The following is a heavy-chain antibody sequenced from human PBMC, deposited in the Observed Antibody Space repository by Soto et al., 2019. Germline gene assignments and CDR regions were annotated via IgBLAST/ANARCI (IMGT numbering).Heavy chain of an antibody. V-gene: IGHV1-3*01. J-gene: IGHJ4*02. Sequence: QVQLVQSGAEVKKPGASVKVSCKASGYTFTSYAMHWVRQAPGQSLEWMGWINAGNGNTKYSQKFQGRVTITRDTSASTAYMELSRLRSEDTAVYYCARVSGIAVAEVWGQGTLVTVSS. D-gene: IGHD6-19*01. CDR1: GYTFTSYA. CDR3: ARVSGIAVAEV. CDR2: INAGNGNT.